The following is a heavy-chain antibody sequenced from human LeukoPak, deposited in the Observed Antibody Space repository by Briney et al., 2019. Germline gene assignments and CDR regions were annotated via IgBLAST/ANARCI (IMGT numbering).Heavy chain of an antibody. Sequence: SETLSLTCTVSGGSISSGGYYWSWIRQHPGKGLEWIGYIYYSGSTYYNPSLKSRVTISVDTSKNQFSLKLSSVTAADTAVYYCAREGSGWYKYWGQGTLVTVSS. V-gene: IGHV4-31*03. CDR1: GGSISSGGYY. J-gene: IGHJ4*02. D-gene: IGHD6-19*01. CDR2: IYYSGST. CDR3: AREGSGWYKY.